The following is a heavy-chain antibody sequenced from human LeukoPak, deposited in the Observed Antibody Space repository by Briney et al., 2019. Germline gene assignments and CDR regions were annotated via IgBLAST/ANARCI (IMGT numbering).Heavy chain of an antibody. CDR2: ISYDGSNK. V-gene: IGHV3-30-3*01. J-gene: IGHJ4*02. CDR1: GFTFSSYA. Sequence: GGSLRLSCAASGFTFSSYAMHWVRQAPGKGLEWVAVISYDGSNKYYADSAKGRFTISRDNSKNTLYLQMNSLRAEDTAVYYCARESAWDYVWGSYRHFDYWGQGTLVTVSS. CDR3: ARESAWDYVWGSYRHFDY. D-gene: IGHD3-16*02.